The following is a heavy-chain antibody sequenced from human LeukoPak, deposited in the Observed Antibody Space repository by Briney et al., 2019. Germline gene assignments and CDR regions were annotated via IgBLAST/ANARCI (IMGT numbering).Heavy chain of an antibody. CDR1: GGSISSSGYY. Sequence: SETLSLTCTVSGGSISSSGYYWGWIRQPPGKGLEWIGTVYYAGSTYYNPPLKSRVTISEDTSKNQFSLKLSSVTAADTAVYYCARGLVTHVGLWNHWGQGSLVTVSS. J-gene: IGHJ5*02. CDR2: VYYAGST. CDR3: ARGLVTHVGLWNH. V-gene: IGHV4-39*01. D-gene: IGHD2-21*02.